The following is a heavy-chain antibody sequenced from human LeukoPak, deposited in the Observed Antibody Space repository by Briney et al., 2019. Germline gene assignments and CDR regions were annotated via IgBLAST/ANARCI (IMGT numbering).Heavy chain of an antibody. CDR1: GFTFSSYE. CDR3: ARGNDYGDYYFDY. Sequence: GGSLRLSCAASGFTFSSYEMNWVRQAPGKGLEWVSYISSSGSTIYYADSVKGRFTISRDNAKNSLYLQMNRLRAEDTAVYYCARGNDYGDYYFDYWGQGTLVTVSS. V-gene: IGHV3-48*03. CDR2: ISSSGSTI. D-gene: IGHD4-17*01. J-gene: IGHJ4*02.